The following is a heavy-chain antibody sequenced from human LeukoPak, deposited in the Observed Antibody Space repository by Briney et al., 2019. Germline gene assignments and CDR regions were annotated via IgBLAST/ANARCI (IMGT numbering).Heavy chain of an antibody. J-gene: IGHJ3*02. CDR1: GFTFSSYA. CDR3: ASQRSVGATYAFDI. V-gene: IGHV3-23*01. Sequence: GGSLRLSCAASGFTFSSYAMSWVRQAPGKGVEWVSAISGSGGSTYYADSVKGRFTISRDNSKNTLYLQMNSLRVEDTAVYYCASQRSVGATYAFDIWGQGTLVTVSS. CDR2: ISGSGGST. D-gene: IGHD1-26*01.